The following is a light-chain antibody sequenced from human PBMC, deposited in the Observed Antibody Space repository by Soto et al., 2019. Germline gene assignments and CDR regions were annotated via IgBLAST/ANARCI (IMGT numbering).Light chain of an antibody. J-gene: IGLJ3*02. CDR3: QTWGTGVLVL. CDR2: VDSDGSH. Sequence: QLVLTQSPSASASLGASVKRTCSLSSGHSRNAIAWHQQQPEKGPRYLMKVDSDGSHTKGDGIPDRFSGSSSGAERYLTISSLQSEDEADYYCQTWGTGVLVLFGGGTKVTVL. V-gene: IGLV4-69*01. CDR1: SGHSRNA.